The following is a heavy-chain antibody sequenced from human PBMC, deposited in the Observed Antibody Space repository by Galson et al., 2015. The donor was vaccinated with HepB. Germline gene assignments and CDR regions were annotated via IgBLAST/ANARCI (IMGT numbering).Heavy chain of an antibody. CDR2: INPSGGST. CDR1: GYTFTSYY. J-gene: IGHJ4*02. V-gene: IGHV1-46*01. CDR3: ATSTYSGSPDY. Sequence: SVKVSCKASGYTFTSYYMHWVRQAPGQGLGWMGIINPSGGSTSYAQKFQGRVTMTRDTSTSTVYMELSRLRTEDTAVYYCATSTYSGSPDYWGQGTLVTVAA. D-gene: IGHD1-26*01.